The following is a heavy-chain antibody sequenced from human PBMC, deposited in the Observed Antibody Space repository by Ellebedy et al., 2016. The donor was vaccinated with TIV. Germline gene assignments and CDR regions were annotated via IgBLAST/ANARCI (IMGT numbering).Heavy chain of an antibody. D-gene: IGHD3-10*01. CDR3: ASRKPAPRAGFDYFDY. CDR1: EFTVGDNY. CDR2: IYNIGDT. J-gene: IGHJ4*02. V-gene: IGHV3-53*01. Sequence: GESLKISCAASEFTVGDNYMSWVRQAPGKGLEWVLVIYNIGDTYYADSVEGRFTISRDTSKNTVYLQMNNLRAEDTAVYYCASRKPAPRAGFDYFDYWGQGALVTVSS.